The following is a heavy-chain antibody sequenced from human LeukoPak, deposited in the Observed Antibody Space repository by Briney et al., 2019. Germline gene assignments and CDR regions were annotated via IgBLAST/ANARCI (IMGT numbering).Heavy chain of an antibody. D-gene: IGHD3-22*01. CDR3: ARDLYYDSSGYYDY. Sequence: PGGSLRLSCAASGFTFSDYYMSWIRQARGKGLEWVSYISSSSSYTNYADSVKGRFTISRDNAKNSLYLQMNSLRAEDTAVYYCARDLYYDSSGYYDYWGQGALVTVSS. CDR2: ISSSSSYT. J-gene: IGHJ4*02. V-gene: IGHV3-11*06. CDR1: GFTFSDYY.